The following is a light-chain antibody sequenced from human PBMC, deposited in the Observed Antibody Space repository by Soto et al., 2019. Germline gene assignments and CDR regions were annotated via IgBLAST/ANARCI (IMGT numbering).Light chain of an antibody. CDR3: QQYHSYPVT. CDR1: QTISSW. CDR2: KAS. Sequence: DIQMTQSPSTLSGSVGDRVTITCRASQTISSWLAWYQQKPGKAPKLLIYKASTLKSGVPSRFSGSGSGTEFTLTISSLQPDDFATYYCQQYHSYPVTFGQGIRLEIK. J-gene: IGKJ5*01. V-gene: IGKV1-5*03.